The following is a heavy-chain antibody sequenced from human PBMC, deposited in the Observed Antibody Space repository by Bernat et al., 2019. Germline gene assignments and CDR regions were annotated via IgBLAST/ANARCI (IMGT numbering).Heavy chain of an antibody. J-gene: IGHJ2*01. CDR3: ARFNLGYCIGGSCSPHWYFDL. V-gene: IGHV1-18*01. CDR2: ISAYNGNT. CDR1: GYTFTSYG. Sequence: QVQLVQSGAEVKKPGASVKVSCKASGYTFTSYGISWVRQAPGQGLEWMGWISAYNGNTNYAQKLQGRVTMTTDTSTSTAYMELRSLRSDDTAVYYCARFNLGYCIGGSCSPHWYFDLWGRGTLVTVSS. D-gene: IGHD2-15*01.